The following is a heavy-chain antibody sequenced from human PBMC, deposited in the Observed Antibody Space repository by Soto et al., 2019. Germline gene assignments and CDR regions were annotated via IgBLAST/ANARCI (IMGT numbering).Heavy chain of an antibody. D-gene: IGHD3-16*02. CDR1: GGSISSGGYY. CDR3: ARVWSMITFGGVIVKNKVFDY. J-gene: IGHJ4*02. Sequence: PSETLSLTCTVSGGSISSGGYYWSWIRQHPGKGLVWIGYIYYSGSTYYNPSLKSRVTISVDTSKNQFSLKLSSVTAADTAVYYCARVWSMITFGGVIVKNKVFDYWGQGTLVTVYS. CDR2: IYYSGST. V-gene: IGHV4-31*03.